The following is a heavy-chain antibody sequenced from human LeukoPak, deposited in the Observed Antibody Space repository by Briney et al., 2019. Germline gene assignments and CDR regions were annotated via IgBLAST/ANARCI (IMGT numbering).Heavy chain of an antibody. CDR1: GFTFSSYA. CDR2: ISDSGGST. D-gene: IGHD3-10*01. V-gene: IGHV3-23*01. J-gene: IGHJ4*02. Sequence: GGSLRLSCAASGFTFSSYAMSWVRQAPGKGLEWVSAISDSGGSTYYADSVKGRFTISRDNSKNTLYLQMNSLRAEDTAVYYCAKAIVRGVIALGYYWGQGTLVTVSS. CDR3: AKAIVRGVIALGYY.